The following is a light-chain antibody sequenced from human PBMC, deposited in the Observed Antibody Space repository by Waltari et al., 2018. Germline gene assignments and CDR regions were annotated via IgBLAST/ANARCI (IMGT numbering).Light chain of an antibody. CDR2: DAS. CDR1: QNISKY. J-gene: IGKJ1*01. CDR3: QQYDNLPRT. V-gene: IGKV1-33*01. Sequence: DIQMTQSPSSLSASVGDRVTITCQASQNISKYLNWYPQKPGKAPKLLIYDASNLETGVPSSFSGSGSGTYFTFPISSLQPEDIATYYCQQYDNLPRTFGQGTKVEIK.